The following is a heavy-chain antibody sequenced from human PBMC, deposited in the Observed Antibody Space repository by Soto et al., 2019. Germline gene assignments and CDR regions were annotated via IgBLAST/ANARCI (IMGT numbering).Heavy chain of an antibody. D-gene: IGHD6-19*01. V-gene: IGHV4-59*01. J-gene: IGHJ6*02. Sequence: ETLSLTCTVSGGSISSYYWSWIRQPPGKGLEWIGYIYYSGSTNYNPSLKSRVTISVDTSKNQFSLKLSSVTAADTAVYYCARESVAVAGTVYYYYGMDVWGQGTTVTVSS. CDR1: GGSISSYY. CDR2: IYYSGST. CDR3: ARESVAVAGTVYYYYGMDV.